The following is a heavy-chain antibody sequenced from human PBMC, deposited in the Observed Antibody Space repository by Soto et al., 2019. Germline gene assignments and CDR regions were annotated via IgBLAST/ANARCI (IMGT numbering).Heavy chain of an antibody. V-gene: IGHV4-4*02. CDR2: IYHAGSP. Sequence: SESLSLTCGVSGGSVISSSWWTWVRQSPGRGLEWIGEIYHAGSPNYNPSFQSRISISLDKSKNSFSLRLTSVTAADAAIYYCARGSSFRGDFDIWGQGTTVTVS. CDR3: ARGSSFRGDFDI. D-gene: IGHD2-21*01. CDR1: GGSVISSSW. J-gene: IGHJ3*02.